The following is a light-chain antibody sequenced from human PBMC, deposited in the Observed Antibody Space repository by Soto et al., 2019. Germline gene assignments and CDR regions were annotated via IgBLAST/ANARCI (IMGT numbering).Light chain of an antibody. V-gene: IGKV3D-20*02. J-gene: IGKJ4*01. CDR1: QSVSSSY. CDR3: QQRSNWL. Sequence: EIVLTQSPGTLSLSPGERATLSCRASQSVSSSYLAWYQQKPGQAPRLLIYGASSRATGIPDRFSGSGSGTDFTLTISSLEPEDFAVYYCQQRSNWLFGGGTKVEIK. CDR2: GAS.